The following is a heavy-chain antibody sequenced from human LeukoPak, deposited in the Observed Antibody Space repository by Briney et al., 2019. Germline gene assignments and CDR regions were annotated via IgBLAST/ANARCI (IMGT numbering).Heavy chain of an antibody. J-gene: IGHJ4*02. Sequence: PGGSLRLSCAASGFTFSSYWMIWVRQAPGKGLEWVANIKQDGSEKYYVDSVKGRFTISRDNGKNSLYLQMNSLRAEDTAVYYCARDRPSWTTVTEFYFDYWGQGTLVTVSS. V-gene: IGHV3-7*01. D-gene: IGHD4-17*01. CDR1: GFTFSSYW. CDR3: ARDRPSWTTVTEFYFDY. CDR2: IKQDGSEK.